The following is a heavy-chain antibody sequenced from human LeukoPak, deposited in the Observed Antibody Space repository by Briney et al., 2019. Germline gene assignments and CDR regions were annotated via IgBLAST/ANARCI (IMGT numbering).Heavy chain of an antibody. D-gene: IGHD2-2*01. V-gene: IGHV3-23*01. Sequence: PGGSLRLSCAASGFTFYDYAMSWVRQAPGKGLEWVSGISGSGDNTYYAESVKGRFSISRDSSTNTLYLQMNSLRVDDTAVYYCAILSIVLVPAAMQDLDCWGQGTLVTVSS. CDR3: AILSIVLVPAAMQDLDC. J-gene: IGHJ4*02. CDR2: ISGSGDNT. CDR1: GFTFYDYA.